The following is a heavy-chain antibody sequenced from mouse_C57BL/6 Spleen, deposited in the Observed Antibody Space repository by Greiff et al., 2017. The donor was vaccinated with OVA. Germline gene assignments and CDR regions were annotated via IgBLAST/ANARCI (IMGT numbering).Heavy chain of an antibody. CDR3: ARYPYYYGGLDY. Sequence: QVHVKQSGPELVKPGASVKISCKASGYAFSSSWMNWVKQRPGKGLEWIGRIYPGDGDTNYNGKFKGKATLTADKSSSTAYMQLSSLTSEDSAVYFCARYPYYYGGLDYWGQGTTLTVSS. J-gene: IGHJ2*01. V-gene: IGHV1-82*01. CDR2: IYPGDGDT. D-gene: IGHD1-1*01. CDR1: GYAFSSSW.